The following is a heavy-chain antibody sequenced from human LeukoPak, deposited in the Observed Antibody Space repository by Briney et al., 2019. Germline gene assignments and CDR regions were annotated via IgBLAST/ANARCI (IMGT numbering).Heavy chain of an antibody. CDR2: ISGRDSST. J-gene: IGHJ4*02. V-gene: IGHV3-23*01. D-gene: IGHD2-2*01. CDR3: ARDKAVSTSWYGYFDY. CDR1: GFTFSSYA. Sequence: PGGSLRLSCAASGFTFSSYAVNWVRQAPGKGLEWVSAISGRDSSTYYADSVKGRFTISRDNSKNTLYLQMNSLRAEDTAVYYCARDKAVSTSWYGYFDYWGQGILVTVSS.